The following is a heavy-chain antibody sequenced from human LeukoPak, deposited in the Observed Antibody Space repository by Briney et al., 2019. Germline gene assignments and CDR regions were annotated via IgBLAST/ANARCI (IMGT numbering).Heavy chain of an antibody. CDR3: ARGDFSDNGDCVDAFDV. CDR2: IKEDGSAK. CDR1: GFTFNNHW. J-gene: IGHJ3*01. V-gene: IGHV3-7*01. D-gene: IGHD4-17*01. Sequence: GGSLRLSCAASGFTFNNHWMSWVRQAPGKGLQWVANIKEDGSAKFYVDSVKGRFTVSRDNTKNSLYLQMNSLRGEDTAVYYCARGDFSDNGDCVDAFDVWGQGTLVTVSS.